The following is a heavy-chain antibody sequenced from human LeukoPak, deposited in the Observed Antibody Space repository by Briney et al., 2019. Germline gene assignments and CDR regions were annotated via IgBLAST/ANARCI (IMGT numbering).Heavy chain of an antibody. CDR3: ARDLGGDGYSGYDPYAFDI. CDR1: GFTFSSYE. CDR2: ISSSGSTI. J-gene: IGHJ3*02. V-gene: IGHV3-48*03. Sequence: GGSLRLSCAASGFTFSSYEMNWVRQAPGKGLEWVSYISSSGSTIYYADSVKGRFTISRDNAKNSLYLQMNSLRAEDTALYYCARDLGGDGYSGYDPYAFDIWGQGTMVTVSS. D-gene: IGHD5-12*01.